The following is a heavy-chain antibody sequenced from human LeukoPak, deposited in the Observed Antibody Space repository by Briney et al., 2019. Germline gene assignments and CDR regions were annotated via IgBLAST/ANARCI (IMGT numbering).Heavy chain of an antibody. CDR3: AREEVMECSSTSCYTYFDY. V-gene: IGHV6-1*01. Sequence: SQTLSLTCAISGDSVSSNSAAWNWIRQSPSRGLEWLGRTYYRSKWYNDYAVSVKSRITINPDTSKHQFSLQLNSVTPEDTAVYYCAREEVMECSSTSCYTYFDYWGQGTLVTVSS. J-gene: IGHJ4*02. CDR2: TYYRSKWYN. D-gene: IGHD2-2*02. CDR1: GDSVSSNSAA.